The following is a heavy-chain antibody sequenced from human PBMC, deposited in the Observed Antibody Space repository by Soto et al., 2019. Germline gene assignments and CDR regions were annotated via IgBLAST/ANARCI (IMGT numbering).Heavy chain of an antibody. CDR3: ARVHYDTGGYYGYFDY. D-gene: IGHD3-22*01. CDR2: IYYIGST. Sequence: SETLSLTCTVSGGYISNYYWSWIRQPPGKGLEWIGYIYYIGSTNYNPSLKSRVTISVDTSKNQFSLKLSSVTAADTAVYYCARVHYDTGGYYGYFDYWGQGTLVTAPQ. J-gene: IGHJ4*02. CDR1: GGYISNYY. V-gene: IGHV4-59*01.